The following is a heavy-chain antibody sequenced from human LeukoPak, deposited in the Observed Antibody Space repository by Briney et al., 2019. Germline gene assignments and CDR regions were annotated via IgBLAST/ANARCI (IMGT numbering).Heavy chain of an antibody. V-gene: IGHV1-18*01. CDR3: ARVVEMATTNDAFDT. CDR1: GYTFTSYG. D-gene: IGHD5-24*01. J-gene: IGHJ3*02. Sequence: ASVKVSCKASGYTFTSYGISWVRQAPGQGLEWMGWISAYDGNTNYAQKLQGRVTMTTDTSTSTAYMELRSLRSDDTAVYYCARVVEMATTNDAFDTWGQGTMVTVSS. CDR2: ISAYDGNT.